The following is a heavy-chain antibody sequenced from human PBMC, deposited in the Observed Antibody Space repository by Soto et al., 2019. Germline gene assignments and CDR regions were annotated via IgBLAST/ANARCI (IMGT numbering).Heavy chain of an antibody. V-gene: IGHV1-18*01. CDR3: ARGGFGYSNYELDY. CDR1: GYTFTSYG. J-gene: IGHJ4*02. CDR2: ISAYNGNT. D-gene: IGHD4-4*01. Sequence: GASVKASCKSSGYTFTSYGISCVRQAPGQGLEWMGWISAYNGNTNYAQKLQGRVTMTTDTSTSTAYMELRSLRSDDTAVYYCARGGFGYSNYELDYWGQGTLVTVSS.